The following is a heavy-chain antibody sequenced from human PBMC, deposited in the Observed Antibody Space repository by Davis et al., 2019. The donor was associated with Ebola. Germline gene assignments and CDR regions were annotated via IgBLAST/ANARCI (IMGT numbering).Heavy chain of an antibody. D-gene: IGHD3-22*01. Sequence: SETLSLTCTVSGGSISSSSYYWGWIRQPPGKGLEWIGSIYYSGSTYYNPSLKSRVTISVDTSKNQFSLKLSSVTAADTAVYYCARVVTTYYYDSSGYYSGGGAFDIWGQGTMVTVSS. CDR3: ARVVTTYYYDSSGYYSGGGAFDI. CDR1: GGSISSSSYY. CDR2: IYYSGST. V-gene: IGHV4-39*07. J-gene: IGHJ3*02.